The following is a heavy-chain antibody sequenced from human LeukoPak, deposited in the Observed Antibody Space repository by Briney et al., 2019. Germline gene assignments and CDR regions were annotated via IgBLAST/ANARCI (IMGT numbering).Heavy chain of an antibody. Sequence: SETLSLTCAVYGGSFSGYYWSWIRQPPGKGLEWIGEINHSGSTNYNPSLKSRVTISVDTSKNQFSLQLNSVTPDDTAVYYCTRGGGGAEAAFDYWGQGTLATVSS. CDR2: INHSGST. CDR3: TRGGGGAEAAFDY. D-gene: IGHD6-19*01. V-gene: IGHV4-34*01. CDR1: GGSFSGYY. J-gene: IGHJ4*02.